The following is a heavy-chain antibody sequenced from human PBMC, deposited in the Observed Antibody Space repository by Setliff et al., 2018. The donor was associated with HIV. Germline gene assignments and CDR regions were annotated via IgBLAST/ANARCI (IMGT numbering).Heavy chain of an antibody. V-gene: IGHV1-18*01. CDR2: ISAYNGNK. Sequence: ASVKVSCQASGYTFTSYGISWVRQAPGQGLEWMGWISAYNGNKDYAQKLQGRVTLTTDTSTSTAYMELRSLRSDDTAVYYCARDPPSSGWYRADYWGQGTLVTVSS. CDR3: ARDPPSSGWYRADY. CDR1: GYTFTSYG. D-gene: IGHD6-19*01. J-gene: IGHJ4*02.